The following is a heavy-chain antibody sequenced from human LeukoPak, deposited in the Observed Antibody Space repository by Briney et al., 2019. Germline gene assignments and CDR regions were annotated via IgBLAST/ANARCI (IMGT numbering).Heavy chain of an antibody. Sequence: PGGSLRLSCAASGFTFSSYGMHWVRQAPGKGLEWVAFIRYDGSNKYYADSVKGRFTISRDNSKNTLYLQMNSLRAEDTAVYYCAKEPRMAVAGDRFDYWGQGTLVTVSS. V-gene: IGHV3-30*02. J-gene: IGHJ4*02. D-gene: IGHD6-19*01. CDR2: IRYDGSNK. CDR1: GFTFSSYG. CDR3: AKEPRMAVAGDRFDY.